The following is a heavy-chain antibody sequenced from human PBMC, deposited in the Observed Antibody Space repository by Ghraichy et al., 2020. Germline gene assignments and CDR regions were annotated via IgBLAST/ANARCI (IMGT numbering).Heavy chain of an antibody. V-gene: IGHV1-24*01. CDR2: FDHEDGET. CDR1: GYTLSELS. CDR3: ATDAVGDSEYQLLFRFGMDV. D-gene: IGHD2-2*01. Sequence: ASVKVSCKVSGYTLSELSMHWVRQPPGKGLEWMGSFDHEDGETIYAQQFQGRVTMTEDTSTDTAYMSLTNLRSEDTAVYYCATDAVGDSEYQLLFRFGMDVWGQGTTVTVSS. J-gene: IGHJ6*02.